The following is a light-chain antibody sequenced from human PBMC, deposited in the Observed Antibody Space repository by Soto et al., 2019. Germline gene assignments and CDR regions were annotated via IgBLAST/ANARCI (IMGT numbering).Light chain of an antibody. J-gene: IGKJ1*01. V-gene: IGKV3-15*01. Sequence: EIVMTQSPATLSVSPGERSTLSCRASQSVSSNLAWYQQKPGQAPRLLLYGASARSTGIPARFSASGSGTEFPLTNSSLQAEAFAVYYCQQYNNWPPWTFGQGNKVEIK. CDR1: QSVSSN. CDR2: GAS. CDR3: QQYNNWPPWT.